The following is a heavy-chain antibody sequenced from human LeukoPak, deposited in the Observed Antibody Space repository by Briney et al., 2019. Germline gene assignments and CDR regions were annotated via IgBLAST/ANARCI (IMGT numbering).Heavy chain of an antibody. V-gene: IGHV3-74*01. CDR1: GFTFSNYW. CDR2: INPHGSST. D-gene: IGHD3-22*01. CDR3: VRDMGYYDKV. Sequence: GGSPRLSCAASGFTFSNYWMHWVGQAPGKGIVSLSRINPHGSSTDYADSLKSRFTISRHNAKNTLYLQMNSLRAEDAAVYYCVRDMGYYDKVWGQGTLVTVSS. J-gene: IGHJ4*02.